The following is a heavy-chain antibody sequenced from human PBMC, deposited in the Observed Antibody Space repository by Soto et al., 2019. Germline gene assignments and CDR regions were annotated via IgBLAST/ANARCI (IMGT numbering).Heavy chain of an antibody. V-gene: IGHV3-48*01. CDR3: ASYCSSTSCY. CDR2: ISSSSSTI. D-gene: IGHD2-2*01. Sequence: EVQLVESGGGLVQPGGSLRLSCAASGFTFSSYSMNWVRQAPGKGLEWVSYISSSSSTIYYADSLKGRVTISRDIAKNSLYLQMNSMRAEDTAVYYCASYCSSTSCYWGQGTLVTVSS. CDR1: GFTFSSYS. J-gene: IGHJ4*02.